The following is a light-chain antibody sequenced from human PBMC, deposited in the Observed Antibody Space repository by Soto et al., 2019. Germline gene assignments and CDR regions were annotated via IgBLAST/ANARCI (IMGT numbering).Light chain of an antibody. V-gene: IGKV3-15*01. CDR1: QSVDIY. CDR3: QQYYNWPPIT. J-gene: IGKJ5*01. Sequence: EVVMPKYPATLSVSPGERATLSCRASQSVDIYLAWYQQKPGQAPRLLIYGASTRATGVPARFSGHGSETEFTLTISSLQSEDFAIYYCQQYYNWPPITFGQGTRLEIK. CDR2: GAS.